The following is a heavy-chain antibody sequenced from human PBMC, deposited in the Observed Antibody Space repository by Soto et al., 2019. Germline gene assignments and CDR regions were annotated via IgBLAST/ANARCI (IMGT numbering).Heavy chain of an antibody. Sequence: GGSLRLSCAASGFTFSSYSMNWVRQAPGKGLEWVSSISGSSTYIYYADSLKGRFTISRDNTKNSLYLQMSTLRAEDTAVYYCASGSGYCSGGTCYWYFDLWGRGTLVTVSS. V-gene: IGHV3-21*01. D-gene: IGHD2-15*01. CDR1: GFTFSSYS. CDR3: ASGSGYCSGGTCYWYFDL. CDR2: ISGSSTYI. J-gene: IGHJ2*01.